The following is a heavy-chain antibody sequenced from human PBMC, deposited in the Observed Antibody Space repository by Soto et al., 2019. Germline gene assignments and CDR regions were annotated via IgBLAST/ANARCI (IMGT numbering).Heavy chain of an antibody. CDR1: GGSISSGDYY. V-gene: IGHV4-30-4*01. CDR3: ARVVPMYYDFWSGYYDY. CDR2: IYYSGST. Sequence: QVQLQESGPGLVKPSQTLSLTCTVSGGSISSGDYYWSWIRQPPGKGLDWIGYIYYSGSTYYNPSLKSRVTISVDTSKNQFSLKLSSVTAADTAVYYCARVVPMYYDFWSGYYDYWGQGTLVTVSS. D-gene: IGHD3-3*01. J-gene: IGHJ4*02.